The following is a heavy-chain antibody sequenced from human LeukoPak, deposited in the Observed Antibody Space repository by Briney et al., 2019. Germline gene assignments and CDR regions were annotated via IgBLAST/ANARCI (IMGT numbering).Heavy chain of an antibody. CDR1: GFTFSVAA. CDR2: IGASGEST. D-gene: IGHD5-24*01. J-gene: IGHJ3*01. CDR3: AKDIQLST. Sequence: PGGSLRLSCAASGFTFSVAAMTWFRQAPGKGLEWVSLIGASGESTYYADSVKGRFTISRDNSKNTLSLQMNSLRVEDTAMYFCAKDIQLSTWGLGTMVTVSS. V-gene: IGHV3-23*01.